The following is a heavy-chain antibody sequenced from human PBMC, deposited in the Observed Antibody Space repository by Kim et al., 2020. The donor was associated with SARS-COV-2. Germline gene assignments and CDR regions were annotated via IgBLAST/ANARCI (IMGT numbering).Heavy chain of an antibody. CDR2: INHSGST. J-gene: IGHJ4*02. CDR1: GGSFSGYY. Sequence: SETLSLTCAVYGGSFSGYYWSWIRQPPGKGLEWIGEINHSGSTNYNPSLKSRVTISIDTSKNQFSLKLSSVTAADTAVYYCSRGLRGSGNYWGQGTLVTVSS. D-gene: IGHD3-10*01. V-gene: IGHV4-34*01. CDR3: SRGLRGSGNY.